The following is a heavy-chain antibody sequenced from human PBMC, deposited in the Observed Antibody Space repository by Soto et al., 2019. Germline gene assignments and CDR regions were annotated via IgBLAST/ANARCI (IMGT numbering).Heavy chain of an antibody. D-gene: IGHD2-21*02. Sequence: GGSLRLSCVASEFTISSYWMSWVRQAPGKGLEWVANINQDGSESHYVDSVKGRFSIARDNAKNSLHLQMNSVRAEDTAMYYCARAGYCGPGCYYYFDYWGQGTLVTVSS. CDR2: INQDGSES. J-gene: IGHJ4*02. V-gene: IGHV3-7*01. CDR3: ARAGYCGPGCYYYFDY. CDR1: EFTISSYW.